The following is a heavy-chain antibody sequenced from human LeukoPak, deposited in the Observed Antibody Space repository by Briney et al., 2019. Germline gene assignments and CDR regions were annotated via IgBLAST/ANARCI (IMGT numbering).Heavy chain of an antibody. V-gene: IGHV4-34*01. CDR2: INHSGST. CDR1: GGSFSGYY. J-gene: IGHJ4*02. CDR3: ARLTLTGSLN. Sequence: SETLSLTCAVYGGSFSGYYWSWIRQPPGKGLEWIGEINHSGSTNYNPSLKSRVTISVDTSKNPFSLKLSSVTAADTAVYYCARLTLTGSLNWGQGTLVTVSS. D-gene: IGHD7-27*01.